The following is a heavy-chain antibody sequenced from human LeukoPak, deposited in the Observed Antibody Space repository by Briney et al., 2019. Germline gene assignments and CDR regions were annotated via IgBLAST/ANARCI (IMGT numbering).Heavy chain of an antibody. V-gene: IGHV3-30*04. J-gene: IGHJ3*02. CDR2: ISYDGSNK. CDR1: GFTFSSYA. Sequence: GGSLRLSCAASGFTFSSYAMHWVRQAPGKGLEWVAVISYDGSNKYYADSVKGRFTISRDNAKNSLYLQMNSLRAEDTAVYYCAREGLTTVWFAFDIWGQGTMVTVSS. CDR3: AREGLTTVWFAFDI. D-gene: IGHD4-17*01.